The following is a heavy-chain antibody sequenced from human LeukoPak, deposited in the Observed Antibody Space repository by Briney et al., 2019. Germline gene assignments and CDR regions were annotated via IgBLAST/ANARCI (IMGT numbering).Heavy chain of an antibody. CDR1: GYTFTGYY. CDR3: ASFSLREPLDY. CDR2: INPNSGGT. Sequence: ASVKVSCKASGYTFTGYYMHWVRQAPGQGLEWMGRINPNSGGTNYAQKFQGRVTMTRDTSISTAYMELSRPRSDGTAVYYCASFSLREPLDYWGQGTLVTVSS. D-gene: IGHD1-14*01. V-gene: IGHV1-2*06. J-gene: IGHJ4*02.